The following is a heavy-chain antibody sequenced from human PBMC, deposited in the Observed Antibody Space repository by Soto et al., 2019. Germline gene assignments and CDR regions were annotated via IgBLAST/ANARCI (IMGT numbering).Heavy chain of an antibody. V-gene: IGHV3-33*01. Sequence: LRLSCAASGFTFSSYVMHWVRQAPVKGLEWVAVIWYDGSNKYYADSVKGRFTISRDNSKNTLYLQMNSLRAEDTAVYYCARGDSSSGNGMDYWGQGTLVTVSS. J-gene: IGHJ4*02. CDR1: GFTFSSYV. D-gene: IGHD6-13*01. CDR3: ARGDSSSGNGMDY. CDR2: IWYDGSNK.